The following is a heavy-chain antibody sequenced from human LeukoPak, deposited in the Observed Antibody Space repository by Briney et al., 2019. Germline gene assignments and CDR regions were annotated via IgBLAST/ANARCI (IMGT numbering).Heavy chain of an antibody. J-gene: IGHJ4*02. CDR2: IYSGGST. CDR3: ARDREQWLVTEIDY. V-gene: IGHV3-53*05. CDR1: GFTVSSNY. D-gene: IGHD6-19*01. Sequence: PGGSLRLSCAASGFTVSSNYMSWVRQAPGKGLEWVSVIYSGGSTYYADSVKGRFTISRDNSKNTLYLQMNSLRAEDTAVYYCARDREQWLVTEIDYWGQGTLVTVSS.